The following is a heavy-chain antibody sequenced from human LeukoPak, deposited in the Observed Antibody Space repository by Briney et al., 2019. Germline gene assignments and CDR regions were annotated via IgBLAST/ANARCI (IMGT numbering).Heavy chain of an antibody. CDR1: GGSISSYY. Sequence: PSETLSLTCTVSGGSISSYYWSWIRQPPGKGLEWIGYIYYSGSTNYNPSLKSRVTISVDTSKNQFSLKLSSVTAADTAVYYCARVVTTHYYYYMDVWGKGTTVTVSS. D-gene: IGHD3-16*02. CDR2: IYYSGST. CDR3: ARVVTTHYYYYMDV. V-gene: IGHV4-59*01. J-gene: IGHJ6*03.